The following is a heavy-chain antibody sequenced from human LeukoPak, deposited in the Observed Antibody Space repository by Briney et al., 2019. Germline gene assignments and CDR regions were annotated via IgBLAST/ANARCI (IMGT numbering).Heavy chain of an antibody. D-gene: IGHD5-24*01. CDR3: AIVQLAQGFTD. J-gene: IGHJ4*02. Sequence: HPGGSLRLSCAASGFTFSSYTMSWVRQAPGKGLEWVSELSGSGGRTYYADSVNGRFTISRDNSKNTLYLQMNSLSAEDTAVYYCAIVQLAQGFTDWGQGTLVTVSS. CDR1: GFTFSSYT. V-gene: IGHV3-23*01. CDR2: LSGSGGRT.